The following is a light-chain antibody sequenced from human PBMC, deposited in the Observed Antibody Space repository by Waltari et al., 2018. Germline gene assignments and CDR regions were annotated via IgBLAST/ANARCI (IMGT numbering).Light chain of an antibody. CDR3: LQHKTFPRT. CDR2: GVS. V-gene: IGKV1-17*01. Sequence: DIQMIQSPSSLSASVGDRVTITCRASQDIGSELGWYQQKSGKAPKRLIYGVSSLHSGVPSRFIGSASGTDFTLTISSLQPEDFATYYCLQHKTFPRTFGQGTKV. J-gene: IGKJ1*01. CDR1: QDIGSE.